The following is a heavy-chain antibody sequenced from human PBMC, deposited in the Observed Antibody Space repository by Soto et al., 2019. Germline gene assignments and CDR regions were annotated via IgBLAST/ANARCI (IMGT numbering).Heavy chain of an antibody. V-gene: IGHV3-7*01. D-gene: IGHD2-2*01. J-gene: IGHJ4*02. CDR2: IKFDGSEK. CDR3: PRNHYFDS. Sequence: LLVSCAASGLTFSDYRMSWVRQAPGKGPEWVANIKFDGSEKQYVDSVKGRFSISRDNSRNSLFLRVKDGGYCSSTTCYSPRNHYFDSWGQGTLVTVSS. CDR1: GLTFSDYR.